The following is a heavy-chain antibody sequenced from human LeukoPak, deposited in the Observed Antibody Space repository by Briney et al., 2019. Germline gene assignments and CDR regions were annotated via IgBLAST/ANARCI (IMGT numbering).Heavy chain of an antibody. CDR3: ARDSSSYYFDY. CDR1: GFTFSSYA. D-gene: IGHD6-13*01. CDR2: ISYDGSNK. V-gene: IGHV3-30-3*01. J-gene: IGHJ4*02. Sequence: GRSLRPSCAASGFTFSSYAMHWVRQAPGKGLEWVAVISYDGSNKYYADSVKGRFTISRDNSKNTLYLQMNSLRAEDTAVYYCARDSSSYYFDYWGQGTLVTVSS.